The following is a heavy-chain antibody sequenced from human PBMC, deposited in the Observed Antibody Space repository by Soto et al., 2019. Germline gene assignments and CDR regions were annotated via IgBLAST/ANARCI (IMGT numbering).Heavy chain of an antibody. V-gene: IGHV3-21*01. CDR3: AGEEVVVVPAAIRWWYYGMDV. D-gene: IGHD2-2*02. Sequence: GGSLRLSCAASGFTFRSYSMNWVRQAPGKGLEWVSSISSSSSYIYYADSVKGRFTISRDNAKNSLYLQMNSLRAEDTAVYYCAGEEVVVVPAAIRWWYYGMDVWGQGTTVTVSS. CDR2: ISSSSSYI. J-gene: IGHJ6*02. CDR1: GFTFRSYS.